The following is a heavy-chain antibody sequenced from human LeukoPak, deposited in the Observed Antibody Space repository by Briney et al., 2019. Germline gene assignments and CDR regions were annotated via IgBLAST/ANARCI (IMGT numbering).Heavy chain of an antibody. Sequence: PSETLSLTCTVSGYSISSGYYWGWIRQPPGKGLEWIGSIYHSGSTYYNPSLKSRVTISVDTSKNQFSLKLSSVTAADTAVYYCARQKWEQQGRDYYFNGLDVWGPGTTVIVSS. CDR1: GYSISSGYY. V-gene: IGHV4-38-2*02. CDR3: ARQKWEQQGRDYYFNGLDV. J-gene: IGHJ6*02. D-gene: IGHD1/OR15-1a*01. CDR2: IYHSGST.